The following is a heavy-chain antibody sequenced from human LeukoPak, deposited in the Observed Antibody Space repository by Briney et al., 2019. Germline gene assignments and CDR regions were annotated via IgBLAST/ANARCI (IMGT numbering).Heavy chain of an antibody. D-gene: IGHD6-13*01. CDR1: GGTFTSYA. J-gene: IGHJ4*02. Sequence: SVKVSCKASGGTFTSYAISWVRQAPGQGREWMGRIIPIFGTANYAQKFQGRVTLTTDESTSTAYMELSSLRSEDTAVYYCARERPPGDSSSWFLEGYFDIWGQGTLVTVSS. CDR2: IIPIFGTA. V-gene: IGHV1-69*05. CDR3: ARERPPGDSSSWFLEGYFDI.